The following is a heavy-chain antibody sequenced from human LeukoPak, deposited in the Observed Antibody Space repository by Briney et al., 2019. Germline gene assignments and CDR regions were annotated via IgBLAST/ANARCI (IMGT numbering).Heavy chain of an antibody. V-gene: IGHV3-33*01. J-gene: IGHJ4*02. Sequence: PGGSLRLSCAASGFTFSSYGMHWVRQAPGKGLEWVAVIWYDGSNKYYADSVKGRFTISRDNAKNTVYLQMNSLRAEDTAVYYCARGVGGDRDYWGQGTLVTVSS. CDR2: IWYDGSNK. CDR3: ARGVGGDRDY. D-gene: IGHD2-21*02. CDR1: GFTFSSYG.